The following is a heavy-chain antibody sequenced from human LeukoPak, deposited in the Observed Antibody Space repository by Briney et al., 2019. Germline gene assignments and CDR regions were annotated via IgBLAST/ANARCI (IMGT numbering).Heavy chain of an antibody. Sequence: PSETLSLTCAVYGGSFSGYYWSWIRQPPGKGLEWIGEINHSGSTNYNPSLKSRVTISVDTSKNQFSLKLSSVTAADTAVYYCARGRTIFGVVILNKPFDYWGQGTLATVSS. J-gene: IGHJ4*02. D-gene: IGHD3-3*01. CDR1: GGSFSGYY. CDR2: INHSGST. V-gene: IGHV4-34*01. CDR3: ARGRTIFGVVILNKPFDY.